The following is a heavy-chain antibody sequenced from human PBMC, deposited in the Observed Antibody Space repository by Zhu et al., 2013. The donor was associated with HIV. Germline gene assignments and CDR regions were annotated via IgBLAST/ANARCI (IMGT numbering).Heavy chain of an antibody. J-gene: IGHJ3*01. CDR3: ATTSHHDGSNYYRDVFDL. D-gene: IGHD3-22*01. V-gene: IGHV4-38-2*01. Sequence: QVQLQESGPGLVKPSETVSLTCSVSGLSISSGLQWGWIRQSPGKGLEWLANIYHQSGNTYYTPSLESRLTISLDMSTNQVSLKLTSVTAADTAMYYCATTSHHDGSNYYRDVFDLWGQGTMVTVSS. CDR1: GLSISSGLQ. CDR2: IYHQSGNT.